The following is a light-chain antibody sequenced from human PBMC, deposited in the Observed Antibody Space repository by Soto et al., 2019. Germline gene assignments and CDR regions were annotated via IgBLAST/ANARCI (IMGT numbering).Light chain of an antibody. J-gene: IGKJ1*01. Sequence: IVMTQSPATLSVSPWERASLSCRASQSVSSNLAWYQQKPGRAPRLLIYGASTRATGIPARFSGSGSGTEFTLTISSLQSVDFAVYYCQQYNNWLTWTFGQGTKVDIK. CDR1: QSVSSN. CDR2: GAS. V-gene: IGKV3-15*01. CDR3: QQYNNWLTWT.